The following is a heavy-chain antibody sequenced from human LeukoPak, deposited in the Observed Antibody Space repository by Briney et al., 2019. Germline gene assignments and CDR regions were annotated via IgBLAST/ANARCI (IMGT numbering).Heavy chain of an antibody. J-gene: IGHJ4*02. CDR1: GFTFSRFA. CDR2: ITGSGGAT. Sequence: PGGSLRLSCAASGFTFSRFATTWVRQAPGKGLEWVSTITGSGGATFYADSVKGRFNISRDNSKNTLYLQMNSLRAEDTAVYYCAKDPGVVPAHYFDYWGQGTLVTVSS. D-gene: IGHD2-2*01. CDR3: AKDPGVVPAHYFDY. V-gene: IGHV3-23*01.